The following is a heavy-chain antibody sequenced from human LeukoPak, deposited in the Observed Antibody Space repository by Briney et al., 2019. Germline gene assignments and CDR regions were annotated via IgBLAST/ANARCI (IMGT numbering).Heavy chain of an antibody. Sequence: PSETLSLTCTVSGDSISSSSYYWGWIRQPPGKGLEWIGSIYYSGSTYYNPSLKSRVTISVDTSKNQFSLKLSSVTAADTAVYSCASHDFWSGYPKFDYWGQGTLVTVSS. CDR3: ASHDFWSGYPKFDY. V-gene: IGHV4-39*01. D-gene: IGHD3-3*01. CDR1: GDSISSSSYY. CDR2: IYYSGST. J-gene: IGHJ4*02.